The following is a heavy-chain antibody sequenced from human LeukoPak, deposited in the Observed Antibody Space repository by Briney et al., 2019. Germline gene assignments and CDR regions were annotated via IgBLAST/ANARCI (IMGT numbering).Heavy chain of an antibody. CDR2: IYNSGST. CDR1: GGSISSYY. CDR3: ARHPWGFGEFRIDY. D-gene: IGHD3-10*01. V-gene: IGHV4-59*08. J-gene: IGHJ4*02. Sequence: SETLSLTCPVSGGSISSYYWSWIRQSPGKGLEWIGYIYNSGSTNYNPSLKSRITISVDTSKNQFSLKLTSVTAADTAVYYCARHPWGFGEFRIDYWGQGTLVTVSS.